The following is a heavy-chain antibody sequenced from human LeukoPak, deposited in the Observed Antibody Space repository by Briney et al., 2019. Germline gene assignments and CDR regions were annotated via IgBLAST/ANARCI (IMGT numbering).Heavy chain of an antibody. CDR3: VTRSYTSGWPT. D-gene: IGHD6-19*01. Sequence: EASVKVSCKASGNTFIGNYIHWVRQARGQGLEWMGWINPNSGGANYAQRFQGRVTMTRDTSVTTAFLDLDRLTSDDTAVYYCVTRSYTSGWPTWGQGTLVTVSS. J-gene: IGHJ5*02. V-gene: IGHV1-2*02. CDR2: INPNSGGA. CDR1: GNTFIGNY.